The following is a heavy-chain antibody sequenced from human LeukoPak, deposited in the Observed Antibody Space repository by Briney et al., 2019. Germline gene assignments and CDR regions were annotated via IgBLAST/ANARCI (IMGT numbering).Heavy chain of an antibody. D-gene: IGHD3-16*01. J-gene: IGHJ3*02. CDR3: EGLGEPNMGGAFDI. V-gene: IGHV3-23*01. CDR1: GFTFSSYA. Sequence: GGSLRLSCAASGFTFSSYAMSWVRQAPGKGLEWVSAISGSGGSTYYADSVKGRFTISRDNSKNTLYLQMNSLRAEDTSVYYCEGLGEPNMGGAFDIWGQGAMVTVSS. CDR2: ISGSGGST.